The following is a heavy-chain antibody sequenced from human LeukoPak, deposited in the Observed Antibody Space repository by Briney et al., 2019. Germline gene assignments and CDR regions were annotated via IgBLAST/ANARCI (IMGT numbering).Heavy chain of an antibody. CDR1: GFTFSSYA. V-gene: IGHV3-30-3*01. D-gene: IGHD2-15*01. CDR3: ARERALGYCSGGSCYEFDP. CDR2: ISYDGSNK. J-gene: IGHJ5*02. Sequence: GGSLRLSCAASGFTFSSYAMHWVRQAPGKGLEWVAVISYDGSNKYYADSVKGRFTISRDNSKNTLYLRMNSLRAEDTAVYYCARERALGYCSGGSCYEFDPWGQGTLVTVSS.